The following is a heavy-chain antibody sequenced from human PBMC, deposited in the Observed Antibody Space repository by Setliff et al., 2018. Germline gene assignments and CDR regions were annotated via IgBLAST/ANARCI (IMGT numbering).Heavy chain of an antibody. D-gene: IGHD2-15*01. Sequence: NPSETLSLTCTVSGGSISISSYYWGWIRQPPGKGLEWIGSIYYSGSTYYNPSLKSRVTISVDTSKNQFSLKLSSVTAADTAVYYCARVRVVVIGNYYYYYGMDVWGQGTTVTVSS. CDR2: IYYSGST. V-gene: IGHV4-39*07. J-gene: IGHJ6*02. CDR3: ARVRVVVIGNYYYYYGMDV. CDR1: GGSISISSYY.